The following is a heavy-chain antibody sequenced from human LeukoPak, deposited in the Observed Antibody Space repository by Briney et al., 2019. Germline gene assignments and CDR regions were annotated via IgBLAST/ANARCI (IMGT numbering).Heavy chain of an antibody. CDR3: ARVGYSGSHLDY. J-gene: IGHJ4*02. CDR1: GFTFSTYS. Sequence: SGGSLRLSCAASGFTFSTYSMNWVRQAPGKGLEWVSSISSSSSYIYYADSVKGRFTISRDNAKNSLYLQMNSLRAEDTAVYYCARVGYSGSHLDYWGQGTLVTVSS. V-gene: IGHV3-21*01. CDR2: ISSSSSYI. D-gene: IGHD1-26*01.